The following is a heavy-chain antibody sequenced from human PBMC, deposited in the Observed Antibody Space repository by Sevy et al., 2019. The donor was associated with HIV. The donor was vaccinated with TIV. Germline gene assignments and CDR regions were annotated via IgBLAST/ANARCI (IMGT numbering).Heavy chain of an antibody. D-gene: IGHD2-15*01. CDR3: AEGYCSGGSCYYYYYGMDV. CDR2: IRYDGSNK. CDR1: GFTFSSYG. Sequence: GGSLRLSCAASGFTFSSYGMHWVRQAPGKGLEWVAFIRYDGSNKYYADSVKGRFTISRDNSKNTLYLQMNSLRAEDTAMYYCAEGYCSGGSCYYYYYGMDVWGQGTTVTVSS. V-gene: IGHV3-30*02. J-gene: IGHJ6*02.